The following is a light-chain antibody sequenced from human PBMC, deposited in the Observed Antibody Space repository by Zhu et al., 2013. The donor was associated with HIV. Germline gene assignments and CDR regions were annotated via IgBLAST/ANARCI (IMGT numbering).Light chain of an antibody. V-gene: IGKV1-33*01. CDR3: QSYKNTPLYT. CDR2: DVS. J-gene: IGKJ2*01. CDR1: QDIAQA. Sequence: DIQITQSPSSLPASLGATVSMTCRASQDIAQALNWYQQKVGQAPKLLIYDVSNLETGIPARFRGGGYGTNFTLTIANLQPDDYGTYICQSYKNTPLYTFGQGT.